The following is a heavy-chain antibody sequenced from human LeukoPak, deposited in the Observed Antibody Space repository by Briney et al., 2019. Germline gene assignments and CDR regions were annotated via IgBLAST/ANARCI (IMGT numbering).Heavy chain of an antibody. J-gene: IGHJ5*02. V-gene: IGHV1-69*13. CDR2: IITIFGTV. Sequence: SVKVSCKASEDTFSNYAISWVRQAPGQGLEWMGGIITIFGTVNYAQKFQGRVTISADESTSTAYMELSSLRSEDTAVYYCATDGRYSTPGDWFDPWGQGTLVTVSS. CDR3: ATDGRYSTPGDWFDP. CDR1: EDTFSNYA. D-gene: IGHD3-9*01.